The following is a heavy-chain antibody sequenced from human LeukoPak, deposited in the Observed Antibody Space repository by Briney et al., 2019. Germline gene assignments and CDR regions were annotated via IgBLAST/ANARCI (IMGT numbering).Heavy chain of an antibody. Sequence: ASVKVSCKASGYTFTSYYMHWVRQAPGQGLEWMGIINPSGGSTSYAQKFQGRVTMTRDTSTSTVYMELSSLRSEDTAVYYCAREYYDFWSGYYKGYNWFDPWGQGTLVTVSS. CDR2: INPSGGST. CDR3: AREYYDFWSGYYKGYNWFDP. J-gene: IGHJ5*02. D-gene: IGHD3-3*01. CDR1: GYTFTSYY. V-gene: IGHV1-46*01.